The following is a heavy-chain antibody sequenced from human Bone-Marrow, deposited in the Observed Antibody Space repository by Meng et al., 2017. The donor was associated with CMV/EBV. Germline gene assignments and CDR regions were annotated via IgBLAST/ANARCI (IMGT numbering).Heavy chain of an antibody. CDR2: INHSGIT. V-gene: IGHV4-38-2*02. CDR3: ARGYRRGLRGWYFDL. Sequence: GSLRLSCTVSGYSISSGYYWSWIRQPPGKGLEWIGEINHSGITNYNPSLKSRVIISVDTSKNQFSLKLSSVTAADTAVYYCARGYRRGLRGWYFDLWGRATLVTVPS. J-gene: IGHJ2*01. CDR1: GYSISSGYY. D-gene: IGHD4-17*01.